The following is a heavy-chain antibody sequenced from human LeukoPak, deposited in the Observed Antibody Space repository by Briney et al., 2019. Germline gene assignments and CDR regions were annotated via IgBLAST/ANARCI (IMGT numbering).Heavy chain of an antibody. Sequence: SETLSLTCAVYGGSFSGYYWSWIRQPPGKGLEWIGEINHSGSTSYNPSLKSRVTISVDTSKNQFSLKLSSVTAADTAVYYCARGDIVVVPAAIRRRSWFDPWGQGTLVTVSS. V-gene: IGHV4-34*01. D-gene: IGHD2-2*02. CDR1: GGSFSGYY. J-gene: IGHJ5*02. CDR3: ARGDIVVVPAAIRRRSWFDP. CDR2: INHSGST.